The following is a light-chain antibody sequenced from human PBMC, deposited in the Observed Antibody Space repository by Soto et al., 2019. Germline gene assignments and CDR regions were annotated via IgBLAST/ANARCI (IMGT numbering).Light chain of an antibody. V-gene: IGKV3-11*01. J-gene: IGKJ4*01. Sequence: EIVLTQSPATLSLSPGERATISCRASQTVGNSLAWYQQKRGQAPRLLINDASNRATGIPGRFSGSGSGTDFTLTISSLEPEDFAVYYCQQRYDWPLSFGGGTQVAI. CDR2: DAS. CDR3: QQRYDWPLS. CDR1: QTVGNS.